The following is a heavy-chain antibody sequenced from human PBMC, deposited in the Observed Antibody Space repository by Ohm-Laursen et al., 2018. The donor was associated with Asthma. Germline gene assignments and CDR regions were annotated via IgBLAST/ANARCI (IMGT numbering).Heavy chain of an antibody. CDR1: GFTFISSG. Sequence: SLRLSCAASGFTFISSGMHWVRKAPGKGMEWVAVISYDGRNKYYADSVKGRFTISRDNAKNLVYLQMDSLRVDDTALYYCARIGPEWELPGREYSLIHWGQGTLVTVSS. D-gene: IGHD1-26*01. J-gene: IGHJ1*01. CDR3: ARIGPEWELPGREYSLIH. V-gene: IGHV3-30*03. CDR2: ISYDGRNK.